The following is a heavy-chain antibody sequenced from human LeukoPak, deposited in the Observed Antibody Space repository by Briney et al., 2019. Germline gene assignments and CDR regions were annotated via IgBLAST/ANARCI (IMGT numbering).Heavy chain of an antibody. CDR2: ISNDGKYI. D-gene: IGHD2-2*01. CDR3: ANHLACGSTSCPPFDD. CDR1: GFTFDDYS. Sequence: GGSLRLSCAASGFTFDDYSMHWVRQTPGKGLEWVSSISNDGKYIYYADSVKSRFTISRDNAKSSLYLQMNSLRAEDTAVYYCANHLACGSTSCPPFDDWGQGTLVTVSS. V-gene: IGHV3-21*01. J-gene: IGHJ4*02.